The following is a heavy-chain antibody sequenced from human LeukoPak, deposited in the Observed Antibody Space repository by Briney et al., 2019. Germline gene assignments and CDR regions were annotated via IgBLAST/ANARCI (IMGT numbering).Heavy chain of an antibody. CDR2: IYYSGST. Sequence: PSETLSLTCTVSGGSISSSSYYWGWIRQPPGKGLEWIGSIYYSGSTYYNPSLKSRVTISVDTSKNQFSLKLSSVTAADTAVYYCARGRMYYFDYWGQGTLVTVSS. V-gene: IGHV4-39*07. CDR3: ARGRMYYFDY. CDR1: GGSISSSSYY. J-gene: IGHJ4*02.